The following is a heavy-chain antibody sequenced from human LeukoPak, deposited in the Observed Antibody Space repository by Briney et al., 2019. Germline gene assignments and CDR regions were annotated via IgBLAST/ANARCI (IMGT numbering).Heavy chain of an antibody. J-gene: IGHJ4*02. CDR1: GFTFSSYG. Sequence: GGSLRLSCAASGFTFSSYGMHWVRQAPGKGLEWVAFIRYDGSNKYYADSVKGRFTISRDNSKNMLYLQMNSLRVEDTAVYYCAKDYDYVWGSYRPWYFDCWGQGTQVTVSS. CDR3: AKDYDYVWGSYRPWYFDC. D-gene: IGHD3-16*02. CDR2: IRYDGSNK. V-gene: IGHV3-30*02.